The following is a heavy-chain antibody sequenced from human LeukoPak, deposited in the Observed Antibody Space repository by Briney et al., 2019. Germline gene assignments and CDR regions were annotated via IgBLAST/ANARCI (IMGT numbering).Heavy chain of an antibody. V-gene: IGHV3-49*03. D-gene: IGHD3-22*01. Sequence: GGSLRLSCTASGFTFGDYAMSWFRQAPGKGLEWVGFIRSKAYGGTTDYAAPVKGRFTISRDDSKNTLYLQMNSLKTEDAAVYYCTTDPSSGYYYVDYWGQGTLVTVSS. CDR3: TTDPSSGYYYVDY. CDR1: GFTFGDYA. CDR2: IRSKAYGGTT. J-gene: IGHJ4*02.